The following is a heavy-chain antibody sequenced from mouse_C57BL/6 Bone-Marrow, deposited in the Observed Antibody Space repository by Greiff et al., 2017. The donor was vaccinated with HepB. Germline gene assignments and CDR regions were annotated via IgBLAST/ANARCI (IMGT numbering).Heavy chain of an antibody. J-gene: IGHJ4*01. CDR2: INPNYGTT. Sequence: VQLKQSGPELVKPGASVKISCKASGYSFTDYNMNWVKQSNGKSLEWIGVINPNYGTTSYNQKFKGKATLTVDQSSSTAYMQLNSLTSEDSAVYYCARYYGSSYEGYAMDYWGQGTSVTVSS. D-gene: IGHD1-1*01. CDR3: ARYYGSSYEGYAMDY. V-gene: IGHV1-39*01. CDR1: GYSFTDYN.